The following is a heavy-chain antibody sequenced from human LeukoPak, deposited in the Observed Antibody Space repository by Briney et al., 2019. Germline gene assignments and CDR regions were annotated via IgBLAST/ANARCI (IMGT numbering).Heavy chain of an antibody. D-gene: IGHD2-2*01. CDR2: IDPSDSYT. CDR1: GYSFSSYW. J-gene: IGHJ6*01. Sequence: GESLNISCKPSGYSFSSYWISWVRQMPGKGLKWTERIDPSDSYTIYSTSFQGHVTISADKSISTGYLQWSSLKASDTAMYYCAINREVVPAADIYYGMDVWGEGTTVTVSS. CDR3: AINREVVPAADIYYGMDV. V-gene: IGHV5-10-1*01.